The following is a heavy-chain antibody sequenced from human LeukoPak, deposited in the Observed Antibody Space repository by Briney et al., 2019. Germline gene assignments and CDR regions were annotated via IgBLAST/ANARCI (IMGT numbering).Heavy chain of an antibody. CDR2: IYYSGST. J-gene: IGHJ4*02. CDR3: ATFAGEHQAPFDY. V-gene: IGHV4-59*01. D-gene: IGHD1-26*01. CDR1: GGSISSYY. Sequence: SETLSLTCTVSGGSISSYYWSWIRQPPGKGLEWIGYIYYSGSTNYNPSLKSRVTISVDTSKNQFSLKLSSVTAADTAVYYCATFAGEHQAPFDYWGQGTLVTVSS.